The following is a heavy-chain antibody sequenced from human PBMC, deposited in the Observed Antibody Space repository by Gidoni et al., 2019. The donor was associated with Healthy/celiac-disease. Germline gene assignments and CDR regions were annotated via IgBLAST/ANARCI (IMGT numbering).Heavy chain of an antibody. CDR1: GGSISSYY. CDR3: ARHYPGRIAAAGGPGAFDI. D-gene: IGHD6-13*01. CDR2: LYYSGST. Sequence: QVQLQESGPGLVKPSETLSLTCTGSGGSISSYYWSWIRQPPGKGLEWIGYLYYSGSTNYNHALRSRVTISVDTSKNQFSLKLSSGTAADPSVHYCARHYPGRIAAAGGPGAFDIWGQGTMVTVSS. J-gene: IGHJ3*02. V-gene: IGHV4-59*08.